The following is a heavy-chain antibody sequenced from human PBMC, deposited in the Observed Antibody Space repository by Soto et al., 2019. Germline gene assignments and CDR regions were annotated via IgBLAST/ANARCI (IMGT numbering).Heavy chain of an antibody. V-gene: IGHV3-53*01. CDR1: GITVSSYY. J-gene: IGHJ4*02. D-gene: IGHD3-22*01. CDR3: ARIPYDNSGTIFDY. Sequence: GGSLRLSXAVSGITVSSYYMSWVRQAAGKGLEWVSVIYAGTITYYADSVKGRFTIYRDNSKNTLNLEMNSLRVEDTAVYYCARIPYDNSGTIFDYWGQGTLVTVSS. CDR2: IYAGTIT.